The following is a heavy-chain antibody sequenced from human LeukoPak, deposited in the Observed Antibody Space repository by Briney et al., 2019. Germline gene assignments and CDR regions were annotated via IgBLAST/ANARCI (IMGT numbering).Heavy chain of an antibody. Sequence: GGSLRLSCAASGFTFRDYAMSWVRQAAGKGLEWVSGISDTGRRTYYTDSVQGRFTISRDESKKTVYLLMNTLRAEDTAAYFCARHDSFIPYWGQGTLVTVSS. CDR2: ISDTGRRT. V-gene: IGHV3-23*01. J-gene: IGHJ4*02. D-gene: IGHD3-16*02. CDR1: GFTFRDYA. CDR3: ARHDSFIPY.